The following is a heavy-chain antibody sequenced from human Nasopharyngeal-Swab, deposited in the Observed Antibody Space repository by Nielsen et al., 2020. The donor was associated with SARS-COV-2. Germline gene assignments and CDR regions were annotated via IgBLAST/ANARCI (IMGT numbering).Heavy chain of an antibody. V-gene: IGHV4-59*01. D-gene: IGHD2-2*01. CDR2: IYYSGST. Sequence: WIRQPPGKGPEWIGYIYYSGSTNYNPSLKSRVTISVDTSKNQFSLKLSSVTAADTAVYYCARAHIVVVPAHNWFDPWGQGTLVTVSS. CDR3: ARAHIVVVPAHNWFDP. J-gene: IGHJ5*02.